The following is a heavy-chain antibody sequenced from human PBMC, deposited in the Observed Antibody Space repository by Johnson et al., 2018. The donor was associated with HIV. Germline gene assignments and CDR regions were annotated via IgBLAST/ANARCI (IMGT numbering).Heavy chain of an antibody. CDR1: GFTFSSYD. Sequence: VQLVESGGGVVQPGRSLRLSCAASGFTFSSYDMHWVRQATGKGLEWVSAIGTAGDTYYPGSVKGRFTIPRENAKNSLYLQMNSLRAGDTAVYYCARDRSITMIVVVSGAFDIWGQGTMVTVSS. CDR2: IGTAGDT. V-gene: IGHV3-13*01. J-gene: IGHJ3*02. D-gene: IGHD3-22*01. CDR3: ARDRSITMIVVVSGAFDI.